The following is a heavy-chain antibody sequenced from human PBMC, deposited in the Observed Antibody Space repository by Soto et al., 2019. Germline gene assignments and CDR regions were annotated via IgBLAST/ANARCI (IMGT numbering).Heavy chain of an antibody. CDR1: GYTFTSYG. J-gene: IGHJ4*02. CDR3: ARDPGITIFGVVIMADY. D-gene: IGHD3-3*01. CDR2: ISAYNGNT. V-gene: IGHV1-18*01. Sequence: GASVKVSCKASGYTFTSYGISWVRQAPGQGLEWMGWISAYNGNTNYAQKLQGRVTMTTDTSTSTAYMELRSLRSDDTAVYYCARDPGITIFGVVIMADYWGQGTLVTVSS.